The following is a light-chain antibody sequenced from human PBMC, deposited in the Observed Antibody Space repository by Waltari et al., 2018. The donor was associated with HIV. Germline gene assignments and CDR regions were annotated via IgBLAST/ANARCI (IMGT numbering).Light chain of an antibody. CDR1: SRHSNYA. V-gene: IGLV4-69*01. CDR2: LNSDGSH. Sequence: QPVLTQSPSVSASLGASVKLTCTLRSRHSNYALTRHQQQPEKGPRFLVKLNSDGSHTKGDGIPDRLSGSSSGAERFLTISSLQSEDEADYYCQTSGSGIWVFGGGTKLTVL. CDR3: QTSGSGIWV. J-gene: IGLJ3*02.